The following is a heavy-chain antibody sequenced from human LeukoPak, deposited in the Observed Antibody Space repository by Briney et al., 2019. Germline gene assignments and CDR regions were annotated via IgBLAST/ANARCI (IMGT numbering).Heavy chain of an antibody. D-gene: IGHD4/OR15-4a*01. J-gene: IGHJ3*02. CDR3: ARLTDLGLPDAFDI. V-gene: IGHV4-59*08. Sequence: SETLSLTCIVSGGSISGYFWSWIRQPPGKGLEWIGFIYYSGSTNYNLSLKSRVTISVDTSKNQFSLNLSSVTAADTAVYYCARLTDLGLPDAFDIWGRGTLVTVSS. CDR1: GGSISGYF. CDR2: IYYSGST.